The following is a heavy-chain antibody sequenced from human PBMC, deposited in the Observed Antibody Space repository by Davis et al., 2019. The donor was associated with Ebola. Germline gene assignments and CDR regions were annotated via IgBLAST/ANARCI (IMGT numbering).Heavy chain of an antibody. Sequence: GESLKISCAASGFTFSSYWMSWVRQAPGKGLEWVANIKQDGSEKYYVDSVKGRFTISRDNAKNSLYLQMNSLRAEDTAVYYCARDTYYYYNTMDVWGKGTTVTVSS. J-gene: IGHJ6*04. CDR3: ARDTYYYYNTMDV. V-gene: IGHV3-7*01. CDR1: GFTFSSYW. CDR2: IKQDGSEK.